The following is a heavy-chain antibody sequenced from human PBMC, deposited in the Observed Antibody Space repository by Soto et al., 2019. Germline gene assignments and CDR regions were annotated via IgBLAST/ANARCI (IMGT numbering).Heavy chain of an antibody. D-gene: IGHD2-2*02. CDR2: IDPKSGDT. Sequence: QVQLVQSGAEVKKPGASVKVSCKASGFTFTGYYIHWVRQAPGQGLEWMGWIDPKSGDTKYVEKCQGRVTMTMDTSVSTVYMELHRLRSDDTAVYYCARGVPAAIYLSWFDPWGQGTLVTVSS. J-gene: IGHJ5*02. CDR1: GFTFTGYY. V-gene: IGHV1-2*02. CDR3: ARGVPAAIYLSWFDP.